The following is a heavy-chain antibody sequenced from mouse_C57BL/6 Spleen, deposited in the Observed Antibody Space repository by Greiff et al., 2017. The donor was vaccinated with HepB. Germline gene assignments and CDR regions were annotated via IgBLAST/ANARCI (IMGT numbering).Heavy chain of an antibody. J-gene: IGHJ4*01. CDR3: ARHPLDGYYYAMDY. Sequence: EVKLVESGGGLVKPGGSLKLSCAASGFTFSSYTMSWVRQTPEQRLEWVATISGGGGNTYYPDSVKGRFTISRDNAKNTLYLQMSSLRSEDTALYYCARHPLDGYYYAMDYWGQGTSVTVSS. CDR1: GFTFSSYT. D-gene: IGHD2-3*01. V-gene: IGHV5-9*01. CDR2: ISGGGGNT.